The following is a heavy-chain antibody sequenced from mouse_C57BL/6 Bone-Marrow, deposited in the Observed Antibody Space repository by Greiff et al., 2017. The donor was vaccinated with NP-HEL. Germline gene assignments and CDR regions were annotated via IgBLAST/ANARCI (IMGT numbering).Heavy chain of an antibody. V-gene: IGHV1-81*01. Sequence: QVQLQQSGAELARPGASVKLSCKASGYTFTSYGISWVKQRTGQGLEWIGEIYPRSGNTYYNEKFKGKATLTADKSSSTAYMELRSLTSEDSAVYFGARGDDSSYEYFDVWGTGTTVTVSS. J-gene: IGHJ1*03. CDR3: ARGDDSSYEYFDV. CDR2: IYPRSGNT. D-gene: IGHD1-1*01. CDR1: GYTFTSYG.